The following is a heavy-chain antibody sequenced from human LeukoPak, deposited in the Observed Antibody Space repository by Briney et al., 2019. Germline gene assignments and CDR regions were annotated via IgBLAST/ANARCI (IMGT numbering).Heavy chain of an antibody. CDR1: GFSISSGYY. V-gene: IGHV4-61*01. J-gene: IGHJ6*03. Sequence: PSETLSLTCTVSGFSISSGYYWSWIRQPPGKGLEWIGYIYYSGSTKYSPSLKSRVTISADTSKNQFSLKLSSVTAADTAVYYCARGDGYNYPYYYYYMDVWGKGTTVTVSS. D-gene: IGHD5-24*01. CDR3: ARGDGYNYPYYYYYMDV. CDR2: IYYSGST.